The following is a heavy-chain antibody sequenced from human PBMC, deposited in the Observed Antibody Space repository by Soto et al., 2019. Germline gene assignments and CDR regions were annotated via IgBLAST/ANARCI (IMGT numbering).Heavy chain of an antibody. D-gene: IGHD6-6*01. CDR3: AKDLYSSSILVNWFDP. Sequence: GGSLRLSCAASGFTFSSYAMSWVRQAPGKGLEWVSAISGSGGSTYYADSVKGRFTISRDNSKNTLYLQMNSLRAEDTAVYYCAKDLYSSSILVNWFDPWGQGTLVTVSS. CDR2: ISGSGGST. J-gene: IGHJ5*02. CDR1: GFTFSSYA. V-gene: IGHV3-23*01.